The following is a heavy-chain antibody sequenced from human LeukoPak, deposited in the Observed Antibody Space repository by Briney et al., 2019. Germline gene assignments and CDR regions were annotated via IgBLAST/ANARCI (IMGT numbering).Heavy chain of an antibody. J-gene: IGHJ4*02. CDR3: ARDRGGKGSAIFY. Sequence: GGSLRLSCAASGFTFNSYEMNWVRQAPGKGLEWDSYISSSGSTIYYADSVKGRFTISRDNAKNSLYLQMNSLRAEDTAVYYCARDRGGKGSAIFYWGQGSLVTVSS. D-gene: IGHD2-2*01. CDR2: ISSSGSTI. CDR1: GFTFNSYE. V-gene: IGHV3-48*03.